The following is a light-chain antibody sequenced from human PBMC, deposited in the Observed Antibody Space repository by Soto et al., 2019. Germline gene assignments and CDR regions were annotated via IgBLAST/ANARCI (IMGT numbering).Light chain of an antibody. CDR1: QGISSY. J-gene: IGKJ4*01. V-gene: IGKV1-39*01. CDR3: QQSYSTPLT. CDR2: ATS. Sequence: DIQMTQSPSSLSASVGDRITITCRASQGISSYLNWYQQKPGKAPKLLIYATSSLHSGVPSRFSGSGSGTDFTLTISSLQPEDFATYSCQQSYSTPLTFGGGTKVEIK.